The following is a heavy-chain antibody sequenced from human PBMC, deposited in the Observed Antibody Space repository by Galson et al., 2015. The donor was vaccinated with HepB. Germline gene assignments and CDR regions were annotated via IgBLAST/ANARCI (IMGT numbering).Heavy chain of an antibody. Sequence: SLRLSCAASGFTFSSYGMHWVRQAPGKGLEWVAAIWYDGSNKYYADSVKGRFTISRDNSKNTLYLQMNSLRAEDTAVYYCARALRYCSSTSCYSYFDYWGQGTLVTVSS. V-gene: IGHV3-33*08. J-gene: IGHJ4*02. CDR3: ARALRYCSSTSCYSYFDY. CDR1: GFTFSSYG. CDR2: IWYDGSNK. D-gene: IGHD2-2*01.